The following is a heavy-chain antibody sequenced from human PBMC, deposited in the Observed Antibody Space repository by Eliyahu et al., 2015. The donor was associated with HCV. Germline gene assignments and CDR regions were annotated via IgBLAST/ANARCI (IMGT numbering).Heavy chain of an antibody. CDR3: ASGGGGIAVAGTGGWFDP. D-gene: IGHD6-19*01. CDR2: XHYRGST. J-gene: IGHJ5*02. Sequence: QVQLQESGPGLVKPSXTLSXTCSVSGGSXTTXYWSWIRXPPGXGLEWIGYXHYRGSTHYNPSLXSRVSISVDTSKNQFSLKLNSVTAADTAVYYCASGGGGIAVAGTGGWFDPWGQGTLVTVSS. V-gene: IGHV4-59*01. CDR1: GGSXTTXY.